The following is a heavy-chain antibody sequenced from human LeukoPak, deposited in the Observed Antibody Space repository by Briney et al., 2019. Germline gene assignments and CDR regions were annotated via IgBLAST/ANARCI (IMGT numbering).Heavy chain of an antibody. CDR2: MNPNSGNT. D-gene: IGHD1-26*01. CDR3: AREPIVGATRYWFDP. J-gene: IGHJ5*02. CDR1: GYTFTSYD. V-gene: IGHV1-8*01. Sequence: GASVKGSCKASGYTFTSYDINWVRQATGQGLEWMGWMNPNSGNTAYAQKFQGRVTMTRNTSISTAYMELSNLRSEDTAVYYCAREPIVGATRYWFDPWGQGTLVTVSS.